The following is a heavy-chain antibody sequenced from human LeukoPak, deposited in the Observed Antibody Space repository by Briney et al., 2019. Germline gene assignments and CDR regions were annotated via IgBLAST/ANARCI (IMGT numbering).Heavy chain of an antibody. J-gene: IGHJ3*02. D-gene: IGHD2-15*01. Sequence: GRSLRLSCAASGFTFSSYGMHWVRQAPGKGLEWVAVIWYDGSNKYYADSVKGRFTISRDNAKNSLYLQMNSLRAEDTAVYYCARDCRGYCSGGSAFDIWGQGTMVTVSS. CDR1: GFTFSSYG. CDR2: IWYDGSNK. CDR3: ARDCRGYCSGGSAFDI. V-gene: IGHV3-33*01.